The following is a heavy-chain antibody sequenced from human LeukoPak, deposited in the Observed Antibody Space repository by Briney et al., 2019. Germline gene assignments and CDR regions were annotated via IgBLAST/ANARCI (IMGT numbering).Heavy chain of an antibody. CDR2: ISDSPTTT. V-gene: IGHV3-48*04. CDR3: AKVGEVAVVTHNYYYGMDV. CDR1: WFTFSSYN. D-gene: IGHD4-23*01. J-gene: IGHJ6*02. Sequence: GALRLSCAASWFTFSSYNMPWVRPAPGKGLGGVSYISDSPTTTYYADSVKGRFTVSRDNAKNSLYLQMNSLRAEDTAVYYCAKVGEVAVVTHNYYYGMDVWGQGTTVTVSS.